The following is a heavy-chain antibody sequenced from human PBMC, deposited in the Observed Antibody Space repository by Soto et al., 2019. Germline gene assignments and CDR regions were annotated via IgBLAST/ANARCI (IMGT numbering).Heavy chain of an antibody. CDR3: ARGFKIVATITRYYYYGMDV. J-gene: IGHJ6*02. D-gene: IGHD5-12*01. V-gene: IGHV4-34*01. Sequence: SETLSHTCSFYCRSFSGYYLSLILHPPFKWLGLIGESNHSGSTNYNPSLKSRVTISVDTSKNQFSLKLSSVTAADTAVYYCARGFKIVATITRYYYYGMDVWGQGTTVTVSS. CDR2: SNHSGST. CDR1: CRSFSGYY.